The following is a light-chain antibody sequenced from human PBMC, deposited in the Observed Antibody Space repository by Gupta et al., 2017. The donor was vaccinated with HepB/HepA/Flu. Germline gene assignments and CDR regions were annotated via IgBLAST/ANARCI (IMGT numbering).Light chain of an antibody. Sequence: SSELTQDPAVSVALGQTVRITCQGDSLRSYYASWYQQKPGQAPVLVIYGKNNRPSGIPDRVLCDSAGNTASSQPKGAQAEEEADDYCTYRGSSGTHRVFGGGTKLTVL. CDR2: GKN. CDR3: TYRGSSGTHRV. V-gene: IGLV3-19*01. CDR1: SLRSYY. J-gene: IGLJ3*02.